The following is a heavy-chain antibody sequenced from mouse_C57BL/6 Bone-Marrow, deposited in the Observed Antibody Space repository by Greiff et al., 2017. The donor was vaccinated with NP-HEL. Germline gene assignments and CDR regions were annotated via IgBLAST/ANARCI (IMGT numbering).Heavy chain of an antibody. CDR3: ARGYYGSRPVDY. J-gene: IGHJ2*01. V-gene: IGHV14-2*01. CDR2: IDPEDGET. Sequence: EVNVVESGAELVKPGASVKLSCTASGFNIKDYYMHWVKQRTEQGLEWIGRIDPEDGETKYAPKFQGKATITADTSSNTAYLQLSSLTSEDTAVYYCARGYYGSRPVDYWGQGTTLTVSS. D-gene: IGHD1-1*01. CDR1: GFNIKDYY.